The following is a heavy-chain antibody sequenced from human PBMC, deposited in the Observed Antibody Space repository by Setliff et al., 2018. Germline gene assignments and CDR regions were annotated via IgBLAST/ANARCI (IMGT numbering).Heavy chain of an antibody. J-gene: IGHJ6*03. V-gene: IGHV4-59*02. CDR1: GGSVRSHY. CDR2: IFYSGDT. D-gene: IGHD3-3*01. Sequence: SETLSLTCTVSGGSVRSHYWSWIRHPPGKGLEWIGFIFYSGDTKSNPSLKSRVTMSVDTSKNQFSLQLSSVTAADTAVYYCARMSGFQYMDVWGKGTTVTVSS. CDR3: ARMSGFQYMDV.